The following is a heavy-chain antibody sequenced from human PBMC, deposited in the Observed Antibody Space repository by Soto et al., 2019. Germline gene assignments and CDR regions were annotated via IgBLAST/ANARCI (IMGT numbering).Heavy chain of an antibody. Sequence: EVQLVESGGGLVQPGGSLRLSCAASGFTFSSYSMNWVRQAPGKGLEWVSYISSSSSTRYYADSVKGRFTISRDNAKNSLSLQMNGLRAEDTAVYYCARETQWELDYWGQGTLLTVSS. J-gene: IGHJ4*02. V-gene: IGHV3-48*01. CDR2: ISSSSSTR. CDR1: GFTFSSYS. CDR3: ARETQWELDY. D-gene: IGHD1-26*01.